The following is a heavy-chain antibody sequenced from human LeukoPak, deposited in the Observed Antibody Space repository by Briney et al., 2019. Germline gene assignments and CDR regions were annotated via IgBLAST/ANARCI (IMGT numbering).Heavy chain of an antibody. CDR3: ARVLEEVQLERHFDY. V-gene: IGHV1-18*01. Sequence: ASVKVSCKASGYTFTRYGISWVRQAPGQGLEWMGWISAYNGNTNYAQKLQGRVTMTTDTSTSTAYMELRSLRSDDTAVYYCARVLEEVQLERHFDYWGQGTLVTVSS. D-gene: IGHD1-1*01. CDR2: ISAYNGNT. J-gene: IGHJ4*02. CDR1: GYTFTRYG.